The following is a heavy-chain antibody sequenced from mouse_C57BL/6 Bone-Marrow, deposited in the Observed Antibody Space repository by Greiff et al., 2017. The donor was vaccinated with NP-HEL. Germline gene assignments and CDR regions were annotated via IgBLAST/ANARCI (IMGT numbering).Heavy chain of an antibody. CDR1: GFTFSSYG. Sequence: EVMLVESGGDLVKPGGSLKLSCAASGFTFSSYGMSWVRQTPDKRLEWVATISSGGSYTYYPDSVKGRFPISRDNAKNTLYLQMSSLKSEDTAMYYCARHLFTTVVYFDYWGQGTTLTVSS. CDR3: ARHLFTTVVYFDY. CDR2: ISSGGSYT. D-gene: IGHD1-1*01. V-gene: IGHV5-6*02. J-gene: IGHJ2*01.